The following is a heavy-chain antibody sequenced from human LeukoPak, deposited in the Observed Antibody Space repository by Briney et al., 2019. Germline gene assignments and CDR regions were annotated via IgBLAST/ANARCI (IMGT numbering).Heavy chain of an antibody. CDR2: ISSSSSYI. Sequence: GSLTLSCAAYRFIFSYNSMNWVRQAPGNGLEWVSSISSSSSYIYYADSVKGRLTISRDNAKNALFLQMNRLRAEDTAVYYCARGADRSDYYYMDVWGKGTTVTVSS. V-gene: IGHV3-21*01. J-gene: IGHJ6*03. CDR3: ARGADRSDYYYMDV. CDR1: RFIFSYNS.